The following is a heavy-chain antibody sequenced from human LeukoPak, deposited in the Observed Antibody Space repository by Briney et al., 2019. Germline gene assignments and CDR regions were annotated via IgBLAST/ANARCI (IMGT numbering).Heavy chain of an antibody. V-gene: IGHV3-74*01. J-gene: IGHJ1*01. CDR2: INNDGTTT. D-gene: IGHD5-12*01. CDR1: VFTFNTYG. CDR3: ARVSGPGMNEYFHL. Sequence: QPGGSLRLSCVASVFTFNTYGMHWVRQAPGKGLVWVSRINNDGTTTKYAHSVKGRFTISRDNAKNTLYLQMNSLRAEDTAVYYCARVSGPGMNEYFHLWGQGTLVTVSS.